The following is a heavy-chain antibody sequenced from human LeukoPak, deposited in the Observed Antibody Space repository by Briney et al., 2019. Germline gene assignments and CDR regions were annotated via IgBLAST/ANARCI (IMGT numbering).Heavy chain of an antibody. CDR2: IRQDGGQT. D-gene: IGHD3-10*01. J-gene: IGHJ4*02. Sequence: GSLRLSCAASELTFSGYWMNWVRQAPGKGLQWAGNIRQDGGQTHYSDSVKGRFTISRDNAKRSPYLQMNSLRPEDTAVYYCARDGHSSGSFDYWGQGTLVTVSS. CDR3: ARDGHSSGSFDY. V-gene: IGHV3-7*01. CDR1: ELTFSGYW.